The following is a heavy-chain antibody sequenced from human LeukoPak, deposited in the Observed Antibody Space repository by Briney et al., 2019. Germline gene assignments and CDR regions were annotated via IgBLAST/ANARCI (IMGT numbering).Heavy chain of an antibody. CDR2: IKQDGSEK. V-gene: IGHV3-7*01. CDR3: ARRAVDRYYYYYMDV. J-gene: IGHJ6*03. CDR1: GFTFSSYW. D-gene: IGHD3/OR15-3a*01. Sequence: PGGSLRLSCAASGFTFSSYWMSWVRQAPGKGLEWVANIKQDGSEKYYVDSVKGRFTISRDNAKNSLYLQMNSLGAEDTAVYYCARRAVDRYYYYYMDVWGKGTTVTVSS.